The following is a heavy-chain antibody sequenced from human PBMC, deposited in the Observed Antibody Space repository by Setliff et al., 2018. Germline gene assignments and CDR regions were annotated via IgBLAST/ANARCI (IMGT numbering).Heavy chain of an antibody. CDR2: IYTSGST. CDR3: ARTAAPPTGNRHHYYMDV. Sequence: SETLSLTCNVSGDSITNRDYYWVWIRQPAGRALEWIGRIYTSGSTNYNPSLKSRVTISVDTSKNQFSLKLSSVTAADTAVYYCARTAAPPTGNRHHYYMDVWGKGTTVTVSS. J-gene: IGHJ6*03. CDR1: GDSITNRDYY. V-gene: IGHV4-4*07. D-gene: IGHD6-25*01.